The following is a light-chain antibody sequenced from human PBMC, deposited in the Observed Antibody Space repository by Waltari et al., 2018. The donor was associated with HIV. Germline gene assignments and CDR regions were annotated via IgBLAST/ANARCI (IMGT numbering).Light chain of an antibody. CDR1: QSVLYSSNNNNY. J-gene: IGKJ2*03. V-gene: IGKV4-1*01. CDR3: QQYYSTPYS. Sequence: DIVMTQSPDSLAVSLGERATINCKSSQSVLYSSNNNNYLAWYQQKPGQPPKLLIYWASTRESGVRDRFSGSGSGTDFTLTISSLQAEDVAVYYCQQYYSTPYSFGQGTKLEIK. CDR2: WAS.